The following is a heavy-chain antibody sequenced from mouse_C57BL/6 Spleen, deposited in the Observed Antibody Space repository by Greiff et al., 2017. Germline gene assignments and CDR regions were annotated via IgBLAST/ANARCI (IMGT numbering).Heavy chain of an antibody. Sequence: QVQLQQSGAELARPGASVKMSCKASGYTFTSYTMNWVKQRPGQGLEWIGYINPSSGYTKYNQKFKDKATLTADKSSSTAYMQLSSLTSEDSAVYYCARGSGYFDYWGQGTTLTVSS. CDR2: INPSSGYT. D-gene: IGHD1-3*01. CDR3: ARGSGYFDY. J-gene: IGHJ2*01. CDR1: GYTFTSYT. V-gene: IGHV1-4*01.